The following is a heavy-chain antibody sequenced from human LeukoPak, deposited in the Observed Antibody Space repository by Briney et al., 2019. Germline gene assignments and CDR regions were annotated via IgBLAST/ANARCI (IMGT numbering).Heavy chain of an antibody. D-gene: IGHD1-1*01. CDR3: ARGDRELDY. V-gene: IGHV4-34*01. CDR1: GGSFSGYY. Sequence: SETLSLTCAVYGGSFSGYYWSWIRQPPGKGLEWIGEINHSGSTNYNPSLKSRVTISVDTSKNQFSPKLSSVTAADTAVYYCARGDRELDYWGQGTLVTVSS. J-gene: IGHJ4*02. CDR2: INHSGST.